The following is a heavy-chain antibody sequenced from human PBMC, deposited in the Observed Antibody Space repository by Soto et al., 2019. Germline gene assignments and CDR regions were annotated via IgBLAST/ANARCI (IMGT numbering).Heavy chain of an antibody. CDR1: GYTFMGYD. V-gene: IGHV1-8*01. Sequence: GASVKVSCKASGYTFMGYDINWVRQATGQGLEWMGWMNPNSGNTGYEQRFQGRITMTRDTSMSTVYMELSSLRSEDTAVYFCARGGHCSGGSCRKDFDFWGQGTQVTVSS. CDR2: MNPNSGNT. CDR3: ARGGHCSGGSCRKDFDF. J-gene: IGHJ4*02. D-gene: IGHD2-15*01.